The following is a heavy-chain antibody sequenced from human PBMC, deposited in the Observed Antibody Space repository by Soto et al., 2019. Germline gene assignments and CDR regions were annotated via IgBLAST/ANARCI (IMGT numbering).Heavy chain of an antibody. CDR1: GGPISSNYYY. Sequence: SETLSLTCSVSGGPISSNYYYWGWIRQPPGKGLEWIGSIFYNGNTYYNPSLKSRVTISMDKPNNQFSLTVTSLTAADTAVYYCARARRRGSVVGVYYGLDAWGQGTRVTVSS. D-gene: IGHD2-8*01. CDR3: ARARRRGSVVGVYYGLDA. CDR2: IFYNGNT. V-gene: IGHV4-39*07. J-gene: IGHJ6*02.